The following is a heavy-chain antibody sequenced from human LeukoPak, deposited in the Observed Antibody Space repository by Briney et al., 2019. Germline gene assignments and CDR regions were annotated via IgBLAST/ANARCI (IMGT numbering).Heavy chain of an antibody. CDR3: ARRHHFGFLDS. J-gene: IGHJ4*02. CDR1: GVMFPSYW. V-gene: IGHV3-7*04. D-gene: IGHD3-10*01. Sequence: GGSLRLSCAASGVMFPSYWMTWVRQAPGKGLEWVANIKQDGSEKYYVDSVKGRFTISGDNSKNSVYLQMNSLRAEDTAVYYCARRHHFGFLDSWGQGTLVTVSS. CDR2: IKQDGSEK.